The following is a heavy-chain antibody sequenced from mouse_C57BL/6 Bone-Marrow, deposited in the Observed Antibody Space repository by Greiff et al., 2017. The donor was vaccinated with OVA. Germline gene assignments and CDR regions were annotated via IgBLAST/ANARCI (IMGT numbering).Heavy chain of an antibody. V-gene: IGHV14-1*01. J-gene: IGHJ3*01. D-gene: IGHD1-2*01. CDR1: GFNIKDSY. CDR3: TTWATTAAY. CDR2: IDPEDGDT. Sequence: VQLKESGAELVRPGASVKLSCTASGFNIKDSYMHWVKQRPEQGLEWIGRIDPEDGDTAYAPKFQGKATMTADTSSNSSYLQLSSLPSEDTAVNYCTTWATTAAYWCQGTRVTVSA.